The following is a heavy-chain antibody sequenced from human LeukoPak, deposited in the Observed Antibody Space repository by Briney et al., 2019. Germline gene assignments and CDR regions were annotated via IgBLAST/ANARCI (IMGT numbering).Heavy chain of an antibody. CDR2: IKQDGSEE. J-gene: IGHJ4*02. D-gene: IGHD2-8*01. CDR1: GFTFSNFW. CDR3: AREEGYCTNGVCWGGFDY. V-gene: IGHV3-7*01. Sequence: GGSLRLSCADSGFTFSNFWMSWVRQAPGKGLEWVANIKQDGSEEYYVDSVKGRFTISTDNAKNSLYLQMNSLRAEDTAVYYCAREEGYCTNGVCWGGFDYWGQGTLVTVSS.